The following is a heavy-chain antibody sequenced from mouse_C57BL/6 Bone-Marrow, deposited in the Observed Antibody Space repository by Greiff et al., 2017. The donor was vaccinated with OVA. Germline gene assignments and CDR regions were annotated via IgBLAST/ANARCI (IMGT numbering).Heavy chain of an antibody. V-gene: IGHV1-55*01. J-gene: IGHJ3*01. CDR1: GYTFTSYW. D-gene: IGHD4-1*01. Sequence: VQLQQSGAELVKPGASVKMSCKASGYTFTSYWITWVKQRPGQGLEWIGDISPGSGSNNYNEKFKSKATLTVDTSSSTAYMQLSSLTSEDSAVYYCARLLGSWFAYWGQGTLVTVSA. CDR3: ARLLGSWFAY. CDR2: ISPGSGSN.